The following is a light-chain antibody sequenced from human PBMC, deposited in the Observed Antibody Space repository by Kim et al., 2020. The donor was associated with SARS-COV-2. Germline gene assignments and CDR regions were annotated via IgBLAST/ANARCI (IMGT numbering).Light chain of an antibody. CDR1: QDVRKY. Sequence: ASVGDRVIITCQAIQDVRKYLNWYQLKPGKAPKLLIYDASNLYTGVPSRFRRRGSGTRFSFTISSLQPEDIASYYCQQYDGLPPTFGGGTKVDIK. CDR3: QQYDGLPPT. J-gene: IGKJ4*01. CDR2: DAS. V-gene: IGKV1-33*01.